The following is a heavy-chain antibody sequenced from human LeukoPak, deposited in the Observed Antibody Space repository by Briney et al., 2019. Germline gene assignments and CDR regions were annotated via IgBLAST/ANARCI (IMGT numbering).Heavy chain of an antibody. CDR3: ARGLYRRFTMILYGGSHFDY. Sequence: SETLSLTCTVSGGSIRSSYYYWGWIRQPPGKGLEWIGSIYDSGSTYYNPSLKSRVTISVDTSKNQFSLKLNSVTAADTAVYYCARGLYRRFTMILYGGSHFDYWGQGTLVTVSS. CDR1: GGSIRSSYYY. V-gene: IGHV4-39*01. CDR2: IYDSGST. J-gene: IGHJ4*02. D-gene: IGHD3-22*01.